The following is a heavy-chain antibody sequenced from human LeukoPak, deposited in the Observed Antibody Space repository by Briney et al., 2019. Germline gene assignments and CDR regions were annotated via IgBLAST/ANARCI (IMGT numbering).Heavy chain of an antibody. J-gene: IGHJ5*02. V-gene: IGHV4-39*01. CDR2: VYYSGTT. D-gene: IGHD3-16*02. Sequence: SETLSLTCTVSGGSVSSRHYYWGWIRQPPGKGLEWIGSVYYSGTTYYNPSLKSRVTMSVDTSKNEFSLKVNSVTAADTAVYFCARQADFGGVIVSSWFDPWGEGAQVTVSS. CDR3: ARQADFGGVIVSSWFDP. CDR1: GGSVSSRHYY.